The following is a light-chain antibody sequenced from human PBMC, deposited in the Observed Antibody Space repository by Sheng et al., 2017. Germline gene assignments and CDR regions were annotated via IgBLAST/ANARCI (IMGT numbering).Light chain of an antibody. CDR2: AAS. CDR1: QAIGNE. CDR3: LQDFSYPRT. J-gene: IGKJ1*01. Sequence: AIQMTQSPSSLSASVGDRVTITCRASQAIGNELGWYQQKPGKAPELLIYAASKLHSGVPSRFSGSGAGTDFSLTISSLQPEDFATYYCLQDFSYPRTFGQGTKVEIE. V-gene: IGKV1-6*01.